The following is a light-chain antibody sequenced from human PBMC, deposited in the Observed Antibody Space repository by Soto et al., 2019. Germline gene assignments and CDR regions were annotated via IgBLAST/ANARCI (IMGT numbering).Light chain of an antibody. CDR3: QLYTA. V-gene: IGKV3-20*01. Sequence: EIVLTQSPGPLSLSPGERATLSCRSSQSVASSYLAWNQQKPAQAPRHLISGPSNGATGIPDRFSGSGSGTDFTLTISRLEPEDFAVFYCQLYTAFGQGTKVDI. J-gene: IGKJ1*01. CDR1: QSVASSY. CDR2: GPS.